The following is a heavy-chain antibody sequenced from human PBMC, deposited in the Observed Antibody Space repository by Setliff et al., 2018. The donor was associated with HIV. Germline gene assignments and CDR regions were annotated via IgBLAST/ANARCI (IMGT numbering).Heavy chain of an antibody. Sequence: SETLSLTCTVSGGSISSFYSSWIRQPPVKGLEWIGYIYYSGSTNYNPPLKLRLTISIDTSKNQFSLNLNSVTAAATAESDCARHQLRESYPAFDYWGQGTPVTVSS. CDR2: IYYSGST. CDR1: GGSISSFY. V-gene: IGHV4-59*08. J-gene: IGHJ4*02. D-gene: IGHD1-26*01. CDR3: ARHQLRESYPAFDY.